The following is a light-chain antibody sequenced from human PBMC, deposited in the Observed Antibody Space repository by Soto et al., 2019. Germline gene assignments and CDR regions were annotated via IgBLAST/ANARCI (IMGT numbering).Light chain of an antibody. Sequence: EIVLTQSPGTLSLSPVEGATLSCVASQSISSNFFAGYQQKRGHAPRLLIHGASNRATGIPDRFSGSGSGTDFTLTITRLEPEDFAVYYCQQYGGSPRTFGQGTKVDIK. V-gene: IGKV3-20*01. J-gene: IGKJ1*01. CDR3: QQYGGSPRT. CDR2: GAS. CDR1: QSISSNF.